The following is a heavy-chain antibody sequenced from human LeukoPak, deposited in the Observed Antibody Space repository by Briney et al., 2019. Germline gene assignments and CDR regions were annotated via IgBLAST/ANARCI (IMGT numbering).Heavy chain of an antibody. V-gene: IGHV4-34*01. CDR3: TRMTAGHDY. CDR1: GVSFNDYY. Sequence: SETLSLTCAVSGVSFNDYYWSWVRQTTGKGLEWIGEINHSGYTNDSPSLKSRVTLSIDTSRKQFSLNLRSVTVADTGIYYCTRMTAGHDYWGQGTLVTVSS. CDR2: INHSGYT. J-gene: IGHJ4*02. D-gene: IGHD2-21*02.